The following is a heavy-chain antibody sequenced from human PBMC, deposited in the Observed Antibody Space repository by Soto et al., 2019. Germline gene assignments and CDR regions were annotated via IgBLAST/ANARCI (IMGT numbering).Heavy chain of an antibody. J-gene: IGHJ4*02. CDR2: IYYTGST. Sequence: SETLSLTCTVSGDSINNYYWSWIRQPPGKRLEWIGYIYYTGSTTYNPSLESRVTMSVDTSKNQFSLKLSSVNAADTAVYYCAKYRRTEAEGFTLDYWGRGTLVNV. V-gene: IGHV4-59*01. CDR3: AKYRRTEAEGFTLDY. CDR1: GDSINNYY. D-gene: IGHD6-13*01.